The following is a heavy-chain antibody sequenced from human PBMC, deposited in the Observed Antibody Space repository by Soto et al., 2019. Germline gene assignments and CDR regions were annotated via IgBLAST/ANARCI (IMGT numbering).Heavy chain of an antibody. J-gene: IGHJ4*02. CDR1: GYTFTNYW. D-gene: IGHD3-16*01. CDR3: VRPNFGALTNFVF. Sequence: GESLKISCKAIGYTFTNYWIGWVRQTPGKGLEWMGIIFPGDSDTRYNPSFEGQVTVSADESISTAYLQWNTLKASDTAMYYCVRPNFGALTNFVFWGQGALVTVSS. CDR2: IFPGDSDT. V-gene: IGHV5-51*01.